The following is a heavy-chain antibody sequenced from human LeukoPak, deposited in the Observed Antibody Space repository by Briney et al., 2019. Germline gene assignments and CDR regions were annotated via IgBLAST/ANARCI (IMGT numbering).Heavy chain of an antibody. J-gene: IGHJ4*02. Sequence: KPSETLSLTCTVSGGSISSYYWSWIRQPPGKGLEWIGYIYYSGSTNYNPSLKSRVTISVDTSKNQFSLKLSSVTAADTAVYYCATGAKKYYFDYWGQGTLVTVSP. D-gene: IGHD3-10*01. CDR1: GGSISSYY. V-gene: IGHV4-59*01. CDR3: ATGAKKYYFDY. CDR2: IYYSGST.